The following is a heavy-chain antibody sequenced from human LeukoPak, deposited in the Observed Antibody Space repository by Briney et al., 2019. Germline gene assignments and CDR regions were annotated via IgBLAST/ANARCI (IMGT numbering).Heavy chain of an antibody. J-gene: IGHJ4*02. D-gene: IGHD6-13*01. Sequence: PSETLSLTCTVSGGSISSGSYYWSWIRQPAGKGLEWIGRIYATGSTNFNPSLKSRVTMSVDTSKNQFSLKLSSVTAADTAVYYCARDSSSWYSYFDYWGQGTLVTVSS. CDR2: IYATGST. V-gene: IGHV4-61*02. CDR1: GGSISSGSYY. CDR3: ARDSSSWYSYFDY.